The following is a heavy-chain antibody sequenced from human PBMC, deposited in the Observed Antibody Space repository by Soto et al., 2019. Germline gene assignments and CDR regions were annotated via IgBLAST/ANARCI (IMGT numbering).Heavy chain of an antibody. Sequence: PSETLSLTCAVSGGSISSGGYSWSWIRQPPGKGLEWIGYIYHSGSTYYNPSLKSRVTISVDRSKNQFSLKLSSVTAADTAVYYCARDRAYYDSSGYLAPLARFDYWGQGTLVTVSS. J-gene: IGHJ4*02. CDR1: GGSISSGGYS. V-gene: IGHV4-30-2*01. CDR2: IYHSGST. CDR3: ARDRAYYDSSGYLAPLARFDY. D-gene: IGHD3-22*01.